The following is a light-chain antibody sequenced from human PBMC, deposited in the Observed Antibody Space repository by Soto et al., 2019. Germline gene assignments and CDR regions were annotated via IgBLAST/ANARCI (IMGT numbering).Light chain of an antibody. CDR1: QGVSSY. V-gene: IGKV1-9*01. CDR3: QQFNNYPLT. J-gene: IGKJ4*01. Sequence: DIQLTQSPSFLSASVGDRVAITCRASQGVSSYLAWYQQKPGKAPKLLIYAASTLQSGVPSRFSGSGSGTEFTLKVSRLQPEDFATSYCQQFNNYPLTFGGGTKVEIK. CDR2: AAS.